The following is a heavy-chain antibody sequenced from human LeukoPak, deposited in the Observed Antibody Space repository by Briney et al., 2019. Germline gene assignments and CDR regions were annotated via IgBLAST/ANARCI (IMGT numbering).Heavy chain of an antibody. CDR1: GFTFSSYG. V-gene: IGHV3-30*18. CDR2: ISYDGSNK. D-gene: IGHD5-24*01. J-gene: IGHJ4*02. CDR3: AKVGPRDGYREYYFDY. Sequence: GGSLRLSCAASGFTFSSYGMHWVRQAPGKGLEWVAVISYDGSNKYYADSVKGRFTISRDNSKNTLYLQMNSLRVDDTALYYCAKVGPRDGYREYYFDYWGQGTLVTVSS.